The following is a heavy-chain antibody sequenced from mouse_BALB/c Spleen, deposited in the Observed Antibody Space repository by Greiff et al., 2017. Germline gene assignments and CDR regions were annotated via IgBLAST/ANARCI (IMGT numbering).Heavy chain of an antibody. Sequence: EVQLQESGPELVKPGASVKISCKASGYTFTDYNMHWVKQSHGKSLEWIGYIYPYNGGTGYNQKFKSKATLTVDNSSSTAYMELRSLTSEDSAVYYCARPYDGYYDAMDYWGQGTSVTVSS. V-gene: IGHV1S29*02. J-gene: IGHJ4*01. CDR2: IYPYNGGT. CDR1: GYTFTDYN. CDR3: ARPYDGYYDAMDY. D-gene: IGHD2-3*01.